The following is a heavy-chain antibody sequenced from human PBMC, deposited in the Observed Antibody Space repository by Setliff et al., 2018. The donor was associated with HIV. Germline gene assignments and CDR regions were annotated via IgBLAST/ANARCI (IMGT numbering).Heavy chain of an antibody. V-gene: IGHV1-69-2*01. Sequence: ASVKVSCKVSGYTFTDYYMHWVQQAPGKGLEWMGLVDPEDGETIYAEKFQGRVTITADTSKNQVVLTMTNMDPVDTATYYCARGSESLTYFDNLGPGTLVTVSS. CDR2: VDPEDGET. CDR3: ARGSESLTYFDN. J-gene: IGHJ4*02. CDR1: GYTFTDYY. D-gene: IGHD3-10*01.